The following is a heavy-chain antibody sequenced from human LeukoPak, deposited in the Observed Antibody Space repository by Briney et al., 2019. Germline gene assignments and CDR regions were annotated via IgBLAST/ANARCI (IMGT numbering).Heavy chain of an antibody. J-gene: IGHJ6*03. CDR3: ANDRDSSGYQGYMDV. Sequence: GGSLRLSCAASGFVFSSYAVSGVRQAPGKGLEWVSAISGSGGSTYYADSVKGRFTISIDNSKNTLYLQMNSLRAEDTAVYYCANDRDSSGYQGYMDVWGKGTTVTVSS. D-gene: IGHD3-22*01. CDR1: GFVFSSYA. CDR2: ISGSGGST. V-gene: IGHV3-23*01.